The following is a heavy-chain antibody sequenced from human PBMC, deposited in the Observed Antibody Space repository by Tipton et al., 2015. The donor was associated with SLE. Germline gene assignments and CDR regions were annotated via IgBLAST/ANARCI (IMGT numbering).Heavy chain of an antibody. D-gene: IGHD3-3*01. Sequence: QSGPEVKKPGASVKVSCKASGYTFTSYGISWVRQAPGQGLEWMGWISAYNGNTNYAQKLQGRVTMTTDTSTSTAYMELRSLRSDDTAVYYCARDLLITIFGVVNPVDYWGQGTLVTVSS. CDR1: GYTFTSYG. J-gene: IGHJ4*02. CDR2: ISAYNGNT. CDR3: ARDLLITIFGVVNPVDY. V-gene: IGHV1-18*01.